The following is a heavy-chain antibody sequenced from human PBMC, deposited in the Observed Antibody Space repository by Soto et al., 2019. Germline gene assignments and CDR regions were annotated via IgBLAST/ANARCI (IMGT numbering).Heavy chain of an antibody. V-gene: IGHV3-21*01. CDR3: ARDRHGTFPGYYFDY. D-gene: IGHD1-1*01. J-gene: IGHJ4*02. CDR2: ISSSSSYI. Sequence: GGSLRLSCAASGFTFSSYSMNWVRQAPGKGLEWVSSISSSSSYIYYADSVKGRFTISRDNAKNSLYLQMNSLRAEDTAVYYCARDRHGTFPGYYFDYWGQGTLVTVSS. CDR1: GFTFSSYS.